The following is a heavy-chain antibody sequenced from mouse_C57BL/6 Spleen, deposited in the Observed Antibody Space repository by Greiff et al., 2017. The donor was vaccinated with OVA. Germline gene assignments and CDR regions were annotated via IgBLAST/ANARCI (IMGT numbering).Heavy chain of an antibody. CDR2: IYPRDGST. CDR3: ARYGYDPYYYAMDY. Sequence: VQLQESGPELVKPGASVKLSCKASGYTFTSYDINWVKQRPGQGLEWIGWIYPRDGSTKYNEKFKGKATLTVDTSSSTAYMELHRLTSEDSAVYFCARYGYDPYYYAMDYWGQGTSVTVSS. V-gene: IGHV1-85*01. J-gene: IGHJ4*01. CDR1: GYTFTSYD. D-gene: IGHD2-2*01.